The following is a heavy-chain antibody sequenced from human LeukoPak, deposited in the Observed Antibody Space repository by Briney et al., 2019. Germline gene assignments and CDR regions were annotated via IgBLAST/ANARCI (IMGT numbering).Heavy chain of an antibody. V-gene: IGHV1-2*02. CDR1: GYTFTGYY. CDR3: ARPGSGSRPLYYYYYYMDV. CDR2: INPNSGGT. J-gene: IGHJ6*03. Sequence: ASVKVSCKTAGYTFTGYYMHWVRQAPGQGLEWMGWINPNSGGTNYAQKFQGRVTMTRDTSISTAYMELSRLRSDDTAVYYCARPGSGSRPLYYYYYYMDVWGKGTTVTISS. D-gene: IGHD3-10*01.